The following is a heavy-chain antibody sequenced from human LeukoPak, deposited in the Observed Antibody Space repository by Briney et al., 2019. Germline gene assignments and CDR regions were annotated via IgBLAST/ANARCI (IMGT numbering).Heavy chain of an antibody. CDR3: VKDHGYSSGWYVRGFDY. D-gene: IGHD6-19*01. V-gene: IGHV3-64D*06. Sequence: GGSLRLSCSASGFTFSSYAMHWVRRAPGKGPEYVAAISSNGGNTNYADPVKGRFTISRDNSKNTLYLQMSSLRIEDTAVYYCVKDHGYSSGWYVRGFDYWGQGTLVTVSS. CDR1: GFTFSSYA. CDR2: ISSNGGNT. J-gene: IGHJ4*02.